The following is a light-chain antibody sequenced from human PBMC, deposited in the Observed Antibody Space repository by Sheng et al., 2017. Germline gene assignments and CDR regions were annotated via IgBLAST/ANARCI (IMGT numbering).Light chain of an antibody. V-gene: IGLV1-47*01. Sequence: QSVLTQPPSVSGTPGQRVSISCSGSSSNIGSSYVYWYQQLPRTAPKLLIYRNNHRPSGVPDRFSGFKSGTSASLAISGLRSEDEADYYCASWDDSLSVVFGGGTKLTVL. CDR3: ASWDDSLSVV. J-gene: IGLJ3*02. CDR2: RNN. CDR1: SSNIGSSY.